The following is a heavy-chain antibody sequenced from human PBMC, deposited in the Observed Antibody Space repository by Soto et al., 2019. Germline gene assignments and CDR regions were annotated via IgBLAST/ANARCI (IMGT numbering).Heavy chain of an antibody. D-gene: IGHD2-2*01. V-gene: IGHV3-48*02. CDR1: GFTFSSYS. Sequence: GGSLRLSCPASGFTFSSYSMNWVRQAPGKGLEWVSSISSSSSTIYYADSVKGRFTISRDNAKNSLYLQMNSLRDEDTAVYYCARPQWGLVVPGAVPSANYCYYYGMDVWGRGTTVTVSS. CDR3: ARPQWGLVVPGAVPSANYCYYYGMDV. J-gene: IGHJ6*02. CDR2: ISSSSSTI.